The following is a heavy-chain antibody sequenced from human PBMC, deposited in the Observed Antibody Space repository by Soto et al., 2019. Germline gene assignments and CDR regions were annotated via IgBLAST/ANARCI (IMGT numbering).Heavy chain of an antibody. J-gene: IGHJ3*02. CDR2: ISVSGGST. V-gene: IGHV3-23*01. CDR1: GFTFSSYA. Sequence: GGSLRLSCAASGFTFSSYAMSWVRQAPGKGLELVSAISVSGGSTYYADSVKGRFTISRDNSKNTLYLQMNSLRAEDTAVYYCAKDSALGIAAALNAFDIWGQGTMVTVSS. CDR3: AKDSALGIAAALNAFDI. D-gene: IGHD6-13*01.